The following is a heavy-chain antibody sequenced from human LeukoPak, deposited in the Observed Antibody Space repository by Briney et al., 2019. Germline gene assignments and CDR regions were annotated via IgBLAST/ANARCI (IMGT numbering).Heavy chain of an antibody. CDR3: AREGSQRYSGSYRGPMESVFDI. CDR1: GFTFSSYW. V-gene: IGHV3-7*01. CDR2: IKQDGSEK. D-gene: IGHD1-26*01. Sequence: GGSLRLSCAASGFTFSSYWMSWVRQAPGKGLEWVANIKQDGSEKYYVDSVKGRFTISRDNAKNSLYLQMNSLRAEDTAVYYCAREGSQRYSGSYRGPMESVFDIWGQGTMVTVSS. J-gene: IGHJ3*02.